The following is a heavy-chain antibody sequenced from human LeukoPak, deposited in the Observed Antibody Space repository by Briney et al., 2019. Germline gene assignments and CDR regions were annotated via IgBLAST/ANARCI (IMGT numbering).Heavy chain of an antibody. CDR1: GGSIRSYY. CDR3: ARDHPIVGATPAAFDI. V-gene: IGHV4-59*01. Sequence: SETLSLTCTVSGGSIRSYYWSWMGQPPGKGREWVGYIYFSGSTNYNTSPESRVTISVDTSKNQFSLKLSSVTAADTAVYYCARDHPIVGATPAAFDIWGQGTMVTVSS. CDR2: IYFSGST. J-gene: IGHJ3*02. D-gene: IGHD1-26*01.